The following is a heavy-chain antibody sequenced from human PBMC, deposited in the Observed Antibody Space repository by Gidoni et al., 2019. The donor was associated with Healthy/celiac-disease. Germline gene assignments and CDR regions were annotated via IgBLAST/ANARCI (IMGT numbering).Heavy chain of an antibody. V-gene: IGHV1-58*01. CDR3: AADPFRPGTTWGYYYGMDV. CDR2: IVVGSGNT. Sequence: QMQLVQSGPEVKKPGTSVKVSCKASGFTFTSSAVQWVRQARGQRLEWIGWIVVGSGNTNYAQKFQERVTITRDMSTSTAYMELSSLRSEDTAVYYCAADPFRPGTTWGYYYGMDVWGQGTTVTVSS. CDR1: GFTFTSSA. J-gene: IGHJ6*02. D-gene: IGHD1-7*01.